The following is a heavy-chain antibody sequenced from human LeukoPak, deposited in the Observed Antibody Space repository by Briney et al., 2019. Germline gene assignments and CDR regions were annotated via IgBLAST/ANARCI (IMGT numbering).Heavy chain of an antibody. Sequence: GGSLRFSCAASGCTFSNAWMNWVRQAPGKGLEWVSYISSSGSTIYYADSVKGRFTISRDNAKNSLYLQMNSLRAEDTAVYYCAELGITMIGGVWGKGTTVTISS. J-gene: IGHJ6*04. CDR3: AELGITMIGGV. CDR1: GCTFSNAW. V-gene: IGHV3-48*04. D-gene: IGHD3-10*02. CDR2: ISSSGSTI.